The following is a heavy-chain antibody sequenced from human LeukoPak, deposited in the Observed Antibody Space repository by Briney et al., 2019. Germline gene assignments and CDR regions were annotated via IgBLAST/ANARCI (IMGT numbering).Heavy chain of an antibody. CDR2: IYYSGST. CDR3: ARAQYSSGWRDAFDI. Sequence: SETLSLTCTVPGGSISSYYWSWIRQPPGKGLEWIGYIYYSGSTNYNPSLKSRVTISVDTSKNQFSLKLSSVTAADTAVYYCARAQYSSGWRDAFDIWGQGTMVTVSS. V-gene: IGHV4-59*01. J-gene: IGHJ3*02. D-gene: IGHD6-19*01. CDR1: GGSISSYY.